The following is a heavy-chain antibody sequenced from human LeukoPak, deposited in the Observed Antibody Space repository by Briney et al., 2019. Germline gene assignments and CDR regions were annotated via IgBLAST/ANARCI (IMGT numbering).Heavy chain of an antibody. CDR3: ARGGVQLWLRHFDL. D-gene: IGHD5-18*01. J-gene: IGHJ2*01. CDR1: GGSFSGYY. CDR2: INHSGST. V-gene: IGHV4-34*01. Sequence: SETLSLTCAVYGGSFSGYYWSWIRQPPGKGLEWIGEINHSGSTNYNPSLKSRVSISVDTSKNQFSLKLSSVTAADTAVYYCARGGVQLWLRHFDLWGRGTLVTVSS.